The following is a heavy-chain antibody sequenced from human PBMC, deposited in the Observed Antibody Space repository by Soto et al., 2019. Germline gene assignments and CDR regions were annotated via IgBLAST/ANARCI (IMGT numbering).Heavy chain of an antibody. CDR2: IKQDGSEK. Sequence: GWSLRLSCAASGFTFSSYWMSWVRQAPGKGLEWVANIKQDGSEKYYVDSVKGRFTISRDNAKNSLYLQMNSLRAEDTAVYYCARVSPHYYDSSGYNYFDYWGQGTLVTVSS. D-gene: IGHD3-22*01. CDR3: ARVSPHYYDSSGYNYFDY. V-gene: IGHV3-7*03. CDR1: GFTFSSYW. J-gene: IGHJ4*02.